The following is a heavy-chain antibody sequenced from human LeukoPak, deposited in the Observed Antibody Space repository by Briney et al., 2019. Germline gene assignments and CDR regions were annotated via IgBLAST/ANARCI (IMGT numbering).Heavy chain of an antibody. CDR1: GFTLDDYG. J-gene: IGHJ4*02. CDR3: ARVAGEMATIVMDY. CDR2: INWNGGST. D-gene: IGHD5-24*01. Sequence: AGGSLRLSCAASGFTLDDYGMSWVRQAPGKGLEWVSGINWNGGSTGYADSVKGRFTISRDNAKNSLYLQMNSLRAEDTALYYCARVAGEMATIVMDYWGQGTLVTVSS. V-gene: IGHV3-20*04.